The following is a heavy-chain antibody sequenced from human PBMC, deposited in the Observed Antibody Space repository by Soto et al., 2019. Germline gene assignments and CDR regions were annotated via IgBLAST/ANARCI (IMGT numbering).Heavy chain of an antibody. D-gene: IGHD2-2*02. CDR3: AKGLRGEYQLLYPYYYYYGMDV. CDR2: ISGSGGST. Sequence: PGGSLRLSCAASGFTFSSYAMSWVRQAPGKGLEWVSAISGSGGSTYYADSVKGRFTISRDNSKNTLYLQMNSLRAEDTAVYYCAKGLRGEYQLLYPYYYYYGMDVWGQGTTVTVSS. V-gene: IGHV3-23*01. CDR1: GFTFSSYA. J-gene: IGHJ6*02.